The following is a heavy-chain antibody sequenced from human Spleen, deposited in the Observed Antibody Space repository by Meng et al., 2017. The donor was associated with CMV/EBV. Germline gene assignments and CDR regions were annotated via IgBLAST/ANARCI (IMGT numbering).Heavy chain of an antibody. D-gene: IGHD2/OR15-2a*01. Sequence: GESLKISCAASGFSFSPYWMHWVRQAPGKGLEWVANINQDGSEKYYVDSVKGRFTISRDNAKNSLYLQMSSLRGEDTAVYFCARTSNPGSMYYGMDVWGQGTTVTVSS. CDR1: GFSFSPYW. V-gene: IGHV3-7*01. CDR2: INQDGSEK. CDR3: ARTSNPGSMYYGMDV. J-gene: IGHJ6*02.